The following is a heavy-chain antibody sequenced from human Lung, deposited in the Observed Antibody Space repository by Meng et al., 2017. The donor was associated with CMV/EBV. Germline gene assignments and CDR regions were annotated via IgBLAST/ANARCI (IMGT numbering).Heavy chain of an antibody. D-gene: IGHD5-24*01. V-gene: IGHV4-39*07. CDR3: ARESWTVRDGYNGDY. CDR1: WYYIRTMLYY. CDR2: IHYSGRT. J-gene: IGHJ4*02. Sequence: QLPLAESVPVLVQPSATLSLPCTVSWYYIRTMLYYGAAIRQPPGKGLEWIGSIHYSGRTSYSPSLKSRATLSVAMSKIQLSLNLRSVTAADTAVYYCARESWTVRDGYNGDYWGQGTLVTVSS.